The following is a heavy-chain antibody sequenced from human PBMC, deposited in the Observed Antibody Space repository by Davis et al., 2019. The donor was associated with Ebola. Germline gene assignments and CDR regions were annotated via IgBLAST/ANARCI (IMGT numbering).Heavy chain of an antibody. CDR2: ISAYNGNT. D-gene: IGHD3-10*01. J-gene: IGHJ6*02. V-gene: IGHV1-18*01. CDR1: GYTFTSYG. CDR3: ARRAYYYGSGSYRYGMDV. Sequence: AASVKVSCKASGYTFTSYGISWVRQAPGQGLEWMGWISAYNGNTNYAQKLQGRVTMTTDTPTSTAYMELRSLRSDDTAVYYCARRAYYYGSGSYRYGMDVWGQGTTVTVSS.